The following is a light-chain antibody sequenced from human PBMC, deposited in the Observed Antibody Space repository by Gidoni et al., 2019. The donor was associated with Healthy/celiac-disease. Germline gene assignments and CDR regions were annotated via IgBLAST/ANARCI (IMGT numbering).Light chain of an antibody. Sequence: SYVLTQPPPVSVAPGQTARITCGGNNIGSKSVHWYQQKPGQAPVLVVYDDSDRPSGIPDRFSGSNSGNTATLTISRVEAGDEADYYCQVWDSSSDQGVFGTGTKVTVL. V-gene: IGLV3-21*02. CDR3: QVWDSSSDQGV. CDR2: DDS. CDR1: NIGSKS. J-gene: IGLJ1*01.